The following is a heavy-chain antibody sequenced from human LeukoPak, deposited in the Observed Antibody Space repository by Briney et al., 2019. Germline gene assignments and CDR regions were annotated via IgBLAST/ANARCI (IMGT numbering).Heavy chain of an antibody. CDR1: GFTFSSDW. Sequence: PGGSLRLSCAASGFTFSSDWMSWVRQAPGKGLAWVANIKQDGSEKYNVDSVKGRFTISRDNAKNSLYLQMNSLRVEDTAVYYCARGDSSGYFYFGSWGQGTLVTVSS. D-gene: IGHD3-22*01. CDR3: ARGDSSGYFYFGS. CDR2: IKQDGSEK. V-gene: IGHV3-7*01. J-gene: IGHJ4*02.